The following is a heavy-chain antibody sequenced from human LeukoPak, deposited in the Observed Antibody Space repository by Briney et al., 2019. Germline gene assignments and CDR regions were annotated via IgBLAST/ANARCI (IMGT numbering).Heavy chain of an antibody. D-gene: IGHD3-22*01. Sequence: GGSLRLSCAASGFTFSSYSMNWVRQAPGKGLEWVSSISSSSSYIYYADSVKGRFTISRDNAKNSLYLQMNSPRAEDTAVYYCARVAGYSGYDLYYYDSSGYYYSDYWGQGTLVTVSS. J-gene: IGHJ4*02. CDR2: ISSSSSYI. V-gene: IGHV3-21*01. CDR1: GFTFSSYS. CDR3: ARVAGYSGYDLYYYDSSGYYYSDY.